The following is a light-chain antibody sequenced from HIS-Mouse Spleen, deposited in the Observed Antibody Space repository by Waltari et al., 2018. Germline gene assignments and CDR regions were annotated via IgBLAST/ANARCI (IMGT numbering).Light chain of an antibody. J-gene: IGLJ2*01. CDR2: DAS. CDR3: QVWDSSSDHVV. Sequence: SYVLTQPPSVSVAPGKTARITCGGNNIGSKSVHWYQQKPGQAPVLVVYDASDRPSGVPERFPGSNSGNTATLTISRVEAGDEADYYCQVWDSSSDHVVFGGGTKLTVL. CDR1: NIGSKS. V-gene: IGLV3-21*03.